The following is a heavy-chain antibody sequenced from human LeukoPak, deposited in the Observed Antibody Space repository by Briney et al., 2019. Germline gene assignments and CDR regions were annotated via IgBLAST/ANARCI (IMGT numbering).Heavy chain of an antibody. J-gene: IGHJ3*02. D-gene: IGHD1-26*01. CDR2: ISSSSSTI. CDR3: ARSGSYYDDAFDI. CDR1: GFTFSSYS. Sequence: SGGSLRLSCAASGFTFSSYSMNWVRQAPGKGLEWVSYISSSSSTIYYADSVKGRFTISRDNANNSLYLQMNSLRAEDTAVYYCARSGSYYDDAFDIWGQGTMVTVSS. V-gene: IGHV3-48*01.